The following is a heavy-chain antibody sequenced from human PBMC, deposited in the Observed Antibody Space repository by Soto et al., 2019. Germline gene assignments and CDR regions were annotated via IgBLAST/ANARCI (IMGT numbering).Heavy chain of an antibody. V-gene: IGHV4-34*01. D-gene: IGHD3-9*01. CDR2: INHSGST. Sequence: SETLSLTCAVYGGSFSGYYWSWIRQPPGKGLEWIGEINHSGSTNYNPSLKSRVTISVDTSKNQFSLKLSSVTAADTAVYYCARLVKYYQSLDPWGPGTLVTVSS. CDR1: GGSFSGYY. CDR3: ARLVKYYQSLDP. J-gene: IGHJ5*02.